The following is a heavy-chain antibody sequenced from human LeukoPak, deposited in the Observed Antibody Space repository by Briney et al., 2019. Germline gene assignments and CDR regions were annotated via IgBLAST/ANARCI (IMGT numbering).Heavy chain of an antibody. CDR1: GDSVSSSSAA. D-gene: IGHD4-23*01. V-gene: IGHV6-1*01. CDR3: AREDYGGKSGTYFDY. CDR2: TYYRSKWYN. Sequence: SQTLSLTCAISGDSVSSSSAAWNWFRQSPSRGLEWLGRTYYRSKWYNDYAVSVRSRITVNPDTSKNQFSLQLNSVTPEDTAVYYCAREDYGGKSGTYFDYWGQGTLVTVSS. J-gene: IGHJ4*02.